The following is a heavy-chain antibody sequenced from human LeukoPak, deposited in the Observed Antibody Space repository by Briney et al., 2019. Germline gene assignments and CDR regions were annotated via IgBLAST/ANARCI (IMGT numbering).Heavy chain of an antibody. CDR2: INWNGGIT. CDR3: ASLAAARPHGAFDI. CDR1: GFTFDDYG. J-gene: IGHJ3*02. V-gene: IGHV3-20*04. D-gene: IGHD6-13*01. Sequence: GGSLRLSCAASGFTFDDYGMSWVRQAPGKGLEWVSGINWNGGITGYADSVKGRFTISRDNAKNSLYLQMNSLRAEDTALYYCASLAAARPHGAFDIWGQGTMVTVSS.